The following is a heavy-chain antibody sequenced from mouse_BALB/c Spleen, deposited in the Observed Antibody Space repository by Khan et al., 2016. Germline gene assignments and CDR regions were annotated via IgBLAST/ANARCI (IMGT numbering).Heavy chain of an antibody. CDR3: TRKGIFKSNYDIDS. J-gene: IGHJ2*01. V-gene: IGHV1-15*01. Sequence: QVQLQQSGAELVRPGASVTLSCKASGYTFSDYEMHWVKQTPVHGLEWIGAIDPATGGTASNQKFKGQATLTAGRSSSTAYMELRSLTSEDSAVYYYTRKGIFKSNYDIDSWGQGTTLTVSS. CDR2: IDPATGGT. CDR1: GYTFSDYE. D-gene: IGHD2-5*01.